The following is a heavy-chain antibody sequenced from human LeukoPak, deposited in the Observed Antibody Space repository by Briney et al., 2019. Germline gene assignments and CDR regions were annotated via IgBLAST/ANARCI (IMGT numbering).Heavy chain of an antibody. CDR3: ARNYYEKSSGYEHYFDY. CDR1: GYTFTTYG. CDR2: VSGFNGDT. V-gene: IGHV1-18*01. Sequence: ASVKVSCKASGYTFTTYGITWMRQAPGQALEWMGWVSGFNGDTKYAQDVQDRLTMTTDTPTSTAYMELRSLTSGDSAVYYCARNYYEKSSGYEHYFDYWGQGTLVTVS. J-gene: IGHJ4*02. D-gene: IGHD3-22*01.